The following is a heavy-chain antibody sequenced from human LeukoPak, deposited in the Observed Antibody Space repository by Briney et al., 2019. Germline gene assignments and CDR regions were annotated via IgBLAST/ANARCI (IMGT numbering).Heavy chain of an antibody. J-gene: IGHJ3*02. CDR2: INPNSGGT. Sequence: ASVKVSCKASGYTFTGYYMHWVRRAPGQGLEWMGWINPNSGGTNYAQKFQGRVTMTRDTSISTAYMELSRLRSDDTAVYYCARLSDSSGHYLGGDAFDIWGQGTMVTVSS. CDR3: ARLSDSSGHYLGGDAFDI. D-gene: IGHD3-22*01. V-gene: IGHV1-2*02. CDR1: GYTFTGYY.